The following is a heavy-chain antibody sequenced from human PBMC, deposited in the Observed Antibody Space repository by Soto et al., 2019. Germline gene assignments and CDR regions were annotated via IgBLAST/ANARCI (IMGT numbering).Heavy chain of an antibody. CDR3: ARTYYDYVWGSFRYEYYYYAMDF. J-gene: IGHJ6*02. D-gene: IGHD3-16*02. CDR2: INHSGST. V-gene: IGHV4-34*01. Sequence: SETLSLTCAVYGGSFSGYYWSWIRQPPGKGLEWIGEINHSGSTYYNPSLKSRVTISVDTSKNQFSLKLSSVTAADTAVYYCARTYYDYVWGSFRYEYYYYAMDFWGQGTTVTVSS. CDR1: GGSFSGYY.